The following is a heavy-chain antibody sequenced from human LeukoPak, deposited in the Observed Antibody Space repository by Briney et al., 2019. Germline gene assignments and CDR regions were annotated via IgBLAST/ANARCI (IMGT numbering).Heavy chain of an antibody. CDR1: GGTFSSYA. Sequence: SVKVSCKSSGGTFSSYAISWVRQAPGQGLEWMGGIIPIFGTANYAQKFQGRVTITTDESTSTAYMELSSLRFDDTAVYYCATDAPYNSGWFSDWGQGTLVTVSS. J-gene: IGHJ4*02. V-gene: IGHV1-69*05. D-gene: IGHD6-19*01. CDR3: ATDAPYNSGWFSD. CDR2: IIPIFGTA.